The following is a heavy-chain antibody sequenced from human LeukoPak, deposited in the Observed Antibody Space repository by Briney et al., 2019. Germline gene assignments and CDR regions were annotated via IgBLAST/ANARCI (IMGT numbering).Heavy chain of an antibody. V-gene: IGHV4-39*07. D-gene: IGHD5-24*01. CDR3: ARGAEMATTFDY. CDR2: IYYSGST. CDR1: GGSISSSSYY. Sequence: SETLSLTCTVSGGSISSSSYYWGWIRQPPGKGLEWIGSIYYSGSTYYNPSLKSRVTISVDTSKNQFSLKLSSVTAADTAVYYCARGAEMATTFDYWGQGTLVTVSS. J-gene: IGHJ4*02.